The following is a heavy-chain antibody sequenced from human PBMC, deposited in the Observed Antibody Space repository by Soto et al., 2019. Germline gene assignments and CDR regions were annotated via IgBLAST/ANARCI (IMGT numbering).Heavy chain of an antibody. V-gene: IGHV1-46*01. D-gene: IGHD6-6*01. Sequence: ASVKVSCKSSGYTFTSYQIHWVRQAPGQGLEWMGIINPGGGSTTYTQKFQGRVTMTRDTSTSTFYMDLSSLRSEDTAVYYCARAYSGSSSPDYWGQGTLVTVSS. J-gene: IGHJ4*02. CDR3: ARAYSGSSSPDY. CDR1: GYTFTSYQ. CDR2: INPGGGST.